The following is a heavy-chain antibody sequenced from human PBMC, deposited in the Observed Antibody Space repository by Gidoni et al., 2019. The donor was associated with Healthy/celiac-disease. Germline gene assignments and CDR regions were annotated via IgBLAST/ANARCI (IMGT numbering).Heavy chain of an antibody. V-gene: IGHV3-30*18. CDR1: GFPFSSYG. J-gene: IGHJ6*02. Sequence: QVQLVESGGGVVQPGRSLRLSCAASGFPFSSYGMHWVRQAPGKGLEWVAVISYDGSNKYYADSVKGRFTISRDNSKNTLYLQMNSLRAEDTAVYYCAKGRSSSWYYYYYGMDVWGQGTTVTVSS. CDR3: AKGRSSSWYYYYYGMDV. D-gene: IGHD6-13*01. CDR2: ISYDGSNK.